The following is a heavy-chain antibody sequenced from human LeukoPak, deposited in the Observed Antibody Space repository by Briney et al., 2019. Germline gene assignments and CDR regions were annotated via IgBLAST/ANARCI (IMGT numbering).Heavy chain of an antibody. J-gene: IGHJ3*02. Sequence: SETLSLTCTVSGGSISSYYWGWIRQPPGKGLEWIGYIYHSGSTNYNPSFKSRVTISVDTSKNQFSLELNSVTAADTAVYYCARVRALLTHNDAFDIWGQGTMVTVSS. CDR2: IYHSGST. V-gene: IGHV4-59*01. CDR1: GGSISSYY. CDR3: ARVRALLTHNDAFDI.